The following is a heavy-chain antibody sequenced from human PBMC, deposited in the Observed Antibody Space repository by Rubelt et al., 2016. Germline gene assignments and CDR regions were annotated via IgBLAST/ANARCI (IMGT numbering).Heavy chain of an antibody. CDR3: AREAAGQDFDY. V-gene: IGHV3-30*03. CDR2: ISYEGSNE. D-gene: IGHD6-13*01. CDR1: GFSFGTYG. Sequence: VQLVESGGGLIQSGGSLRLSCAASGFSFGTYGMHWVRQAPGKGLEWVATISYEGSNEYYGDSVKGRFTISRDNSKNMLYLQMNSLRAEDTAVYYCAREAAGQDFDYWGQGTLVTVSS. J-gene: IGHJ4*02.